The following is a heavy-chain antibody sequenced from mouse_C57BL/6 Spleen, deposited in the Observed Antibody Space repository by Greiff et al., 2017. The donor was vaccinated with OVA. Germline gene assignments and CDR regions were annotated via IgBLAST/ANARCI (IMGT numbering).Heavy chain of an antibody. Sequence: VQLQQSGPELVKPGASVKISCKASGYSFTGYYMNWVKQSPEKSLEWIGEINPSTGGTTYNQKFKAKATLTVDKSSSTAYMQLKSLTSEDSAVYYCARSQDFDYWGKGTTLTVSS. V-gene: IGHV1-42*01. J-gene: IGHJ2*01. CDR2: INPSTGGT. CDR1: GYSFTGYY. CDR3: ARSQDFDY.